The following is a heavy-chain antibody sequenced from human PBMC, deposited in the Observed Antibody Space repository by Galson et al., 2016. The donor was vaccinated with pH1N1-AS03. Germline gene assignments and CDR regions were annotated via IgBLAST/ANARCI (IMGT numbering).Heavy chain of an antibody. J-gene: IGHJ1*01. CDR3: ANGWSSSGAGD. CDR1: GFNFKGYD. D-gene: IGHD6-13*01. CDR2: FSHDGTNK. V-gene: IGHV3-30*18. Sequence: SLRLSCAASGFNFKGYDMHWARQTPGKGLEWVALFSHDGTNKYYADSVKGRFIVSRDNSRNTLYLQMNSLRPEDTAVYYCANGWSSSGAGDWGQGTRVTVSS.